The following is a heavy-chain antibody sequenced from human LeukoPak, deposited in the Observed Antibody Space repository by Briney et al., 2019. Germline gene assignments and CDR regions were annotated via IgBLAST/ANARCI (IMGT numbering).Heavy chain of an antibody. Sequence: ASVKVSCKASGYTFTSYGISWVRQPPGQGLEWMGWIRAYNGNTNYAQKPQGRVTMTTDTSTSTAYMELRSLRSDDTAVYYCARGLSSITIFGVVTIGIDYWGQGTLVTVSS. CDR2: IRAYNGNT. D-gene: IGHD3-3*01. J-gene: IGHJ4*02. V-gene: IGHV1-18*01. CDR1: GYTFTSYG. CDR3: ARGLSSITIFGVVTIGIDY.